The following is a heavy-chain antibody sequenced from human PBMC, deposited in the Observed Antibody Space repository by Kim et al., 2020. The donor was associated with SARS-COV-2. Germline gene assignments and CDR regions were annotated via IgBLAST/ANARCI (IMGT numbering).Heavy chain of an antibody. CDR2: NK. D-gene: IGHD6-19*01. J-gene: IGHJ4*02. V-gene: IGHV3-30-3*01. Sequence: NKYYATSVKGRFTIPRDNSKNTLYLQMNSRRAEDTAVYYCARDWGSGWGEWGQGTLVTVSS. CDR3: ARDWGSGWGE.